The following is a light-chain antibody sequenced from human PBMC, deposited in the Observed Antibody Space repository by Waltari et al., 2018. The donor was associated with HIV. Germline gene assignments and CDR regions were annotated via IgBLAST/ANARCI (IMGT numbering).Light chain of an antibody. Sequence: QAGLTQPPSVSKGLRQTATLTCTGNSNNVGNQGATWLQQHQGHPPKLLSYNNNNRPSGIPDRFSASRSGNTASLTITGLQPEDEADYCCSAWDSSLSAVVFGGGTTLTVL. CDR3: SAWDSSLSAVV. J-gene: IGLJ2*01. CDR2: NNN. CDR1: SNNVGNQG. V-gene: IGLV10-54*04.